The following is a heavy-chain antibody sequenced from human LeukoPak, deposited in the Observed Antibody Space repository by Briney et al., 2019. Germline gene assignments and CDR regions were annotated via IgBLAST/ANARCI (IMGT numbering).Heavy chain of an antibody. V-gene: IGHV3-30*02. D-gene: IGHD6-13*01. CDR3: ARISRALLTVDY. CDR1: GFIFSNYG. Sequence: GGSLRLSCAASGFIFSNYGMHWVRQAPGKGLEWVAFIRYDGSNKYYADSVKGRFTISRDNSKNTLYLQMNSLRAGDTAVYYCARISRALLTVDYWGQGTLVTVSS. J-gene: IGHJ4*02. CDR2: IRYDGSNK.